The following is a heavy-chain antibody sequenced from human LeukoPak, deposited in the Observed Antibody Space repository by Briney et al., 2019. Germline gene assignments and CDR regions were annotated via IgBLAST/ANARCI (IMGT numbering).Heavy chain of an antibody. J-gene: IGHJ3*02. CDR1: GFTFSDYY. CDR3: ARNSSSWYPVSGSDGYDI. CDR2: INWNGGST. V-gene: IGHV3-20*04. D-gene: IGHD6-13*01. Sequence: AGGSLRLSCAASGFTFSDYYMSWIRQAPGKGLEWVSGINWNGGSTGYADSVKGRFTISRDNAKNSLYLQMNSLRAEDTALYYCARNSSSWYPVSGSDGYDIWGQGTMVTVSS.